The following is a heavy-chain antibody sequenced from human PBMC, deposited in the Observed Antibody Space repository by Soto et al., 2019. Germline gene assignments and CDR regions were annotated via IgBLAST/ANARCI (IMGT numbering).Heavy chain of an antibody. J-gene: IGHJ2*01. V-gene: IGHV3-13*01. Sequence: EEQLVESGGGLVQPGGSLRLSCAASGFTFSSSDMHWVRQVTGQGLEWVSAIGAGGDTYYPDSVKGRFTIARENAKNSLYLQMNSLRDEDTAVYFCASEGRSSTWYDWYFDLWGRGTLVTVSS. CDR3: ASEGRSSTWYDWYFDL. CDR2: IGAGGDT. D-gene: IGHD6-13*01. CDR1: GFTFSSSD.